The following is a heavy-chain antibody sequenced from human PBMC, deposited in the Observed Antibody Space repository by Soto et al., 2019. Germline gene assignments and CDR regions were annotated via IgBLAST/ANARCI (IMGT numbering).Heavy chain of an antibody. J-gene: IGHJ5*02. CDR1: GGSFSGYY. CDR2: INHSGST. CDR3: ARSQVLLWFGELPNNWFDP. D-gene: IGHD3-10*01. Sequence: SETLSLTCAVYGGSFSGYYWSWIRQPPGKGLEWIGEINHSGSTNYNPSLKSRVTISVDTSKNQFSLKLSSVTAADTAVYYCARSQVLLWFGELPNNWFDPWGQGTLVTVS. V-gene: IGHV4-34*01.